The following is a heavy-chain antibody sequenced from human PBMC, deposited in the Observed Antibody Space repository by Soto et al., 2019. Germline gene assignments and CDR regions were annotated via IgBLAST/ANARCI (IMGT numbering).Heavy chain of an antibody. Sequence: LRLSCAASGFTFSSYSMNWVRQAPGKGLEWVSSISSSSSYIYYADSVKGRFTISRDNAKNSLYLQMNSLRAEDTAVYYCARDSSYYDFWSGYYPFDYWGQGTLVTVSS. D-gene: IGHD3-3*01. J-gene: IGHJ4*02. CDR1: GFTFSSYS. CDR3: ARDSSYYDFWSGYYPFDY. CDR2: ISSSSSYI. V-gene: IGHV3-21*01.